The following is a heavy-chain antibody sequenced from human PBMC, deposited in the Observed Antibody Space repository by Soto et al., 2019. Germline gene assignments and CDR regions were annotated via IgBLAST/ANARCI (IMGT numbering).Heavy chain of an antibody. Sequence: QLQLQESGPGLVKPSETLSLTCTVSGGSISSSTYYWGWIRQPPGKGLEWIGMIYYSGSAYYNPSLKSRVTISIATSKNQFSLRLSSVTAAATAVYYCARHGVDYGDYASYYYYGMDVWGRGTTVTVSS. J-gene: IGHJ6*02. V-gene: IGHV4-39*01. D-gene: IGHD4-17*01. CDR3: ARHGVDYGDYASYYYYGMDV. CDR1: GGSISSSTYY. CDR2: IYYSGSA.